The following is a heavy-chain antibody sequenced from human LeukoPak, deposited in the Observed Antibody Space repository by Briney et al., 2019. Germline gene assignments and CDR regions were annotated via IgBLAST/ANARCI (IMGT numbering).Heavy chain of an antibody. D-gene: IGHD3-3*01. CDR3: ASSPYYDFWSGSHFDC. CDR1: GYSFTSNY. V-gene: IGHV1-46*01. CDR2: INPSGGST. Sequence: ASVKVSCKASGYSFTSNYIHWVRQAPGQGLEWMGIINPSGGSTSYAQKFQGRVTMTRDTSTSTVYMELSSLRSEDTAVYYCASSPYYDFWSGSHFDCRGQGTLVTISS. J-gene: IGHJ5*01.